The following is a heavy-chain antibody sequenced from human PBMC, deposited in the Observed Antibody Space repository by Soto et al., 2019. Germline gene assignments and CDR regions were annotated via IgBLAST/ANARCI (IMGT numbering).Heavy chain of an antibody. CDR2: IDPSDSYT. D-gene: IGHD1-26*01. J-gene: IGHJ4*02. CDR1: GYSFTSYW. Sequence: PGESLKISCKGSGYSFTSYWISWVRQMPGKGLEWMGRIDPSDSYTNYSPSFQGHVTISADKSISTAYLQWSSLKGSDTAMYYCARYLPTGADFDYWGEGTLVTVSS. CDR3: ARYLPTGADFDY. V-gene: IGHV5-10-1*01.